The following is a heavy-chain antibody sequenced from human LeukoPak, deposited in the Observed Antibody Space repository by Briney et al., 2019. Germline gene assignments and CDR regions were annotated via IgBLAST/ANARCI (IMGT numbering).Heavy chain of an antibody. CDR1: GFTFSSYG. V-gene: IGHV3-33*01. J-gene: IGHJ4*02. D-gene: IGHD3-22*01. CDR2: IWYDGSNK. CDR3: AREKYYYDSSGYFDY. Sequence: GGSLRLSCAASGFTFSSYGMHWVRQAPGKGLEWVAVIWYDGSNKYYADSVKGRFTISRDNSKNTLYLQMNSLRAEDTAVYYCAREKYYYDSSGYFDYWGQGTLVTVSS.